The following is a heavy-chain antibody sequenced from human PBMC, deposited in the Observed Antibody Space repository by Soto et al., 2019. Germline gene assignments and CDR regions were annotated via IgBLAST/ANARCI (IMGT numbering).Heavy chain of an antibody. V-gene: IGHV3-15*01. J-gene: IGHJ4*02. D-gene: IGHD6-19*01. CDR2: IKSKSAGGTI. CDR1: GFTFTKAW. Sequence: EVQVVESGGGLVKPGGSLRLSCVASGFTFTKAWMSWARQAPGKGLEWVGRIKSKSAGGTIDYAAPVKGRFTISRDDSKNTLYLQTNSLKTEDTAVYYCTTDASIAVAGEFDYWGQGTLVTVSS. CDR3: TTDASIAVAGEFDY.